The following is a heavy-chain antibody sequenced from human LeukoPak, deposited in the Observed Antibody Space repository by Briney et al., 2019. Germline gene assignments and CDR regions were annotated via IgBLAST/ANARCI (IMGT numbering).Heavy chain of an antibody. J-gene: IGHJ4*02. D-gene: IGHD2-2*02. CDR2: IYHSGSA. Sequence: RTSETLSLTCTVSGHFITSGYNWAWIRQPPGKVLEWIWSIYHSGSAYYNPSLKSRVTISVDTSKNQFSLKLSAVTAADTAVYYCVRYCSSTTCYTRAVDYWGQGTLVTVSS. CDR1: GHFITSGYN. CDR3: VRYCSSTTCYTRAVDY. V-gene: IGHV4-38-2*02.